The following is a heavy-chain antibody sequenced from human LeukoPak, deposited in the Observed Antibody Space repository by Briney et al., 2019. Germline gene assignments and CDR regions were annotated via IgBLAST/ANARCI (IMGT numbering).Heavy chain of an antibody. CDR1: GGTFSSYA. Sequence: GASVKVSCKASGGTFSSYAISWVRQAPGQGLEWMGGIIPIFGTANYAQKFQGRVTITRDTSASTAYMELSSLRSEDTAVYYCARDYYDSSGYSYFDYWGQGTLVTVSS. D-gene: IGHD3-22*01. J-gene: IGHJ4*02. CDR2: IIPIFGTA. CDR3: ARDYYDSSGYSYFDY. V-gene: IGHV1-69*05.